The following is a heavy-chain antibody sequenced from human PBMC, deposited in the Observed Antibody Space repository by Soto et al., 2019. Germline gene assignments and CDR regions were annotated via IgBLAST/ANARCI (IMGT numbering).Heavy chain of an antibody. D-gene: IGHD1-20*01. V-gene: IGHV4-59*08. CDR1: GGSISSYY. CDR3: ARHLTGTAEIDY. J-gene: IGHJ4*01. CDR2: LYYSGST. Sequence: SETLSLTCTVSGGSISSYYWSWIRQPPGKGLEWIGYLYYSGSTNYNPSLKSRVTISVNTSKNQFSLKLSSVTAADTAVYYCARHLTGTAEIDYWGHGTLVTVSS.